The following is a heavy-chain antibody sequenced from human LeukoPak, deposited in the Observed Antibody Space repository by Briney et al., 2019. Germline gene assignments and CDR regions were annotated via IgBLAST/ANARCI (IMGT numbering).Heavy chain of an antibody. CDR1: GFTFSNYY. V-gene: IGHV3-11*04. CDR2: ISNSGNTK. CDR3: ARVGCSSTSCYEFDY. J-gene: IGHJ4*02. D-gene: IGHD2-2*01. Sequence: GGSLRLSCAASGFTFSNYYMSWIRQAPGKGLEWVSYISNSGNTKYYADSVKGRFTISRDNAKNSLYLQMNSLRAEDTAAYYCARVGCSSTSCYEFDYWGQGTLVTVSS.